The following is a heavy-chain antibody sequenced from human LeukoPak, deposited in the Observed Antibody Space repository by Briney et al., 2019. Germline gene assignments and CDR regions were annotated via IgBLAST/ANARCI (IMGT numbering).Heavy chain of an antibody. J-gene: IGHJ5*02. CDR2: ISSSSVYI. Sequence: GGSLRLSCAASGFTFSSYSMNWVCQAPGKGLEWVSFISSSSVYIYYTDSVKGRFTISRDNAKNSLYLQMNSLRAEDTAVYYCARVLGPNWFDPWGQGNRLTVSS. CDR1: GFTFSSYS. CDR3: ARVLGPNWFDP. V-gene: IGHV3-21*01.